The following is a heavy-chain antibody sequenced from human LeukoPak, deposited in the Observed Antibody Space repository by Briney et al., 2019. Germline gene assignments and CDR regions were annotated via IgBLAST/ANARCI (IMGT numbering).Heavy chain of an antibody. Sequence: PGGSQRLSCAASGFSFSDYYMTWVRQAPGKGLEWVSTIRGNGDRTHYADSVKGRFTISRDNSKNTLYLQMNSLRGEDSAIYYCAKGQELDDGVFDSWGQGTLVTVSS. CDR2: IRGNGDRT. J-gene: IGHJ4*02. CDR1: GFSFSDYY. CDR3: AKGQELDDGVFDS. D-gene: IGHD1-1*01. V-gene: IGHV3-23*01.